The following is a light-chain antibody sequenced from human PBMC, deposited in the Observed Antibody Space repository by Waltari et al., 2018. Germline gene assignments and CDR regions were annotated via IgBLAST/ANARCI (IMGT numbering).Light chain of an antibody. CDR1: SSNIGSTH. Sequence: QSVLTQSPSASAAPGQRVTISCSGSSSNIGSTHVYWYQHVPGTAPKLLIYRNSQRPSGVPGRFSGSKSGTSASLAVSGLRSGDEADYYCAAWDDTLSGVVFGGGTKLTVL. V-gene: IGLV1-47*01. CDR2: RNS. J-gene: IGLJ2*01. CDR3: AAWDDTLSGVV.